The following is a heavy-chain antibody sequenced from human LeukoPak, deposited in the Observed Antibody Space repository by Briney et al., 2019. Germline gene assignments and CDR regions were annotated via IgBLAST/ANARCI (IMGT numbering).Heavy chain of an antibody. V-gene: IGHV1-69*01. CDR1: GGTLNSYA. Sequence: AASVKVSCKASGGTLNSYAISWVRQAPGQGLEWMGGIIPIFGTANYAQKFQGRVTITADESTSTAYMELSSLRSEDTAVYYCARADCSSTSCYLNPPYYYYGMDVWGKGTTVTVSS. J-gene: IGHJ6*04. CDR2: IIPIFGTA. CDR3: ARADCSSTSCYLNPPYYYYGMDV. D-gene: IGHD2-2*01.